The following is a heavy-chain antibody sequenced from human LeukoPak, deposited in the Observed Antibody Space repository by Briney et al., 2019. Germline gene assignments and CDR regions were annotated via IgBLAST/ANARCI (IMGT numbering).Heavy chain of an antibody. D-gene: IGHD6-19*01. CDR3: AKAVAGINTFDY. V-gene: IGHV3-48*03. CDR1: GFTFSSFE. CDR2: ITSSASTI. Sequence: GGSLRLSCAASGFTFSSFEMNWVRQAPGKGLEWVSYITSSASTIYYAESVKGRFTISRDNAKNTLYLQMNSLRAEDTAVYYCAKAVAGINTFDYWGQGTLVTVSS. J-gene: IGHJ4*02.